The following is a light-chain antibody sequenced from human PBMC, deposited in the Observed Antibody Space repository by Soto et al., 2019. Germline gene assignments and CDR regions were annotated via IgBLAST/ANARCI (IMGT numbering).Light chain of an antibody. CDR2: GAS. J-gene: IGKJ5*01. V-gene: IGKV3-15*01. CDR3: QQYNNWPSIT. CDR1: QSVSSN. Sequence: ESVLTQSPGTLSLSPGERATLSCRASQSVSSNLAWYQQKPGQAPRLLIYGASTRATGIPARFSGSGSGTEFTLTISSLQSEDFAVYYCQQYNNWPSITFGQGTRLEIK.